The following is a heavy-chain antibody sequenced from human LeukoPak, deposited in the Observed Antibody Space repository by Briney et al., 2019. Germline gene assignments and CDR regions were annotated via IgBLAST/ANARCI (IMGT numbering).Heavy chain of an antibody. J-gene: IGHJ5*02. V-gene: IGHV4-39*07. D-gene: IGHD3-10*01. Sequence: SETLSLTCSVSGDSISLSFYYWGWIRQPPGKALEWNGSVYYSGTTSYNPSLKSRVTISVDMSKNQFSLKLSSVTAADTAVYYCARDHYGCMRGRWFDPWGQGTLVTVSS. CDR1: GDSISLSFYY. CDR3: ARDHYGCMRGRWFDP. CDR2: VYYSGTT.